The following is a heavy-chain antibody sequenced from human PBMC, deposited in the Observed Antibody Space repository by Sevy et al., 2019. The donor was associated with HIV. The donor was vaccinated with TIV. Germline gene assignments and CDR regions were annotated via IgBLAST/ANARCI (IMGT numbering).Heavy chain of an antibody. J-gene: IGHJ4*02. CDR3: ARLFYGSADY. V-gene: IGHV3-7*01. CDR1: GFTFSSYW. Sequence: GGSLRLSCAASGFTFSSYWMSWVRQAPGKGLEWLATINVDGSETFYVDSVKGRFTMSRHNPRKSVYIQMTSLSAEDTAVYYCARLFYGSADYWGQGTLVTVSS. D-gene: IGHD3-10*01. CDR2: INVDGSET.